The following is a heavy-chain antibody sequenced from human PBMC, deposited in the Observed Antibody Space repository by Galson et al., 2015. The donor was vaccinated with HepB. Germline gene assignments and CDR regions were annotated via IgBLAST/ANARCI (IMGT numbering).Heavy chain of an antibody. V-gene: IGHV5-10-1*01. Sequence: QSGAEVKKPGESLRISCKGSGYSFTSYWISWVRQMPGKGLEWMGRIDPSDSYTNYSPSFQGHVTISADKSISTAYLQWSSLKASDTAMYYCARSPNYYDSSGYSEQAGYFQHWGQGTLVTVSS. CDR3: ARSPNYYDSSGYSEQAGYFQH. CDR1: GYSFTSYW. CDR2: IDPSDSYT. D-gene: IGHD3-22*01. J-gene: IGHJ1*01.